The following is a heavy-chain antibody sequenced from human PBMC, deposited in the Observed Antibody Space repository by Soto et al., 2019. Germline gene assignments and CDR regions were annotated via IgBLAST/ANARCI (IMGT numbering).Heavy chain of an antibody. J-gene: IGHJ5*02. CDR2: IIPIFGTA. CDR3: ARVVIAVAGGACHWFDP. D-gene: IGHD6-19*01. Sequence: QVQLVQSGAEVKEPGSLVKVSCKASGGTFSSYAISWVRQAPGQGLVWMGGIIPIFGTANYAQKFQGRVTITADEYRITADIERSSLSSEDTAVYYCARVVIAVAGGACHWFDPWGQGNLVTVSS. CDR1: GGTFSSYA. V-gene: IGHV1-69*01.